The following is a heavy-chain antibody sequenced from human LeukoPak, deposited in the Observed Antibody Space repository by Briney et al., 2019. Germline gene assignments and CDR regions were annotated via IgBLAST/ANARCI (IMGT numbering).Heavy chain of an antibody. CDR1: GYTFTSYY. J-gene: IGHJ4*02. CDR3: ATSYRYSSGWLDFDY. D-gene: IGHD6-19*01. V-gene: IGHV1-46*01. Sequence: GASVKVSCKASGYTFTSYYMHWVRQAPGQGLEWMGIINPSGGSTSYAQKFQGRVTMTEDTSTDTAYMELSSLRSEDTAVYYCATSYRYSSGWLDFDYWGQGTLVTVSS. CDR2: INPSGGST.